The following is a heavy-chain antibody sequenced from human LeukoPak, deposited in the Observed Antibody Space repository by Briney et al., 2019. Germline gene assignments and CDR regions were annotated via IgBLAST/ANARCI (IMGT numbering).Heavy chain of an antibody. Sequence: SETLSLTCAVYGGSFSGYYWSWIRQPPGKGLEWIGYIYYSGSTNYNPSLKSRVTISVDTSKNQFSLKLSSVTAADTAVYYCARARNDFWSGLNNWFDPWGQGTLVTVSS. CDR2: IYYSGST. V-gene: IGHV4-59*01. J-gene: IGHJ5*02. CDR3: ARARNDFWSGLNNWFDP. D-gene: IGHD3-3*01. CDR1: GGSFSGYY.